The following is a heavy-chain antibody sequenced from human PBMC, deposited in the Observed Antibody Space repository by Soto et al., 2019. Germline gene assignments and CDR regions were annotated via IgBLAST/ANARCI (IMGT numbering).Heavy chain of an antibody. J-gene: IGHJ4*02. Sequence: SETLSPTCTVAGGSISSYYWSWIRQPPGKGLEWIGYIYYSGSTNYNPSLKSRVTISVDTSKNQFSLKLSSVTAADTAVYYCARLYYDSSDYYYFDYWGQGTLVTVSS. CDR3: ARLYYDSSDYYYFDY. D-gene: IGHD3-22*01. V-gene: IGHV4-59*01. CDR2: IYYSGST. CDR1: GGSISSYY.